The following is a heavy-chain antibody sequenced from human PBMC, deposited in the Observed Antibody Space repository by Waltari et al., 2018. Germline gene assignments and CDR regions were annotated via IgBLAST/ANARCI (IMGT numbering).Heavy chain of an antibody. V-gene: IGHV3-23*01. D-gene: IGHD6-19*01. CDR1: GFTFSSYA. J-gene: IGHJ4*02. CDR2: ISGSGGST. CDR3: AKFPGIAVAGSVY. Sequence: EVQLLESGGGLVQPGGSLRLSCAASGFTFSSYAMSWVRQAPGKGVEWGSAISGSGGSTYYAYSVKGLFTISRDNSKNSLYLQMNSLRAEDTAVYYCAKFPGIAVAGSVYWGQGTLVTVSS.